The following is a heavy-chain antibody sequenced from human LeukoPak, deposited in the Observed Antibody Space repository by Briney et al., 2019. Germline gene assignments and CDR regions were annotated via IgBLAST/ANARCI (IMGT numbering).Heavy chain of an antibody. CDR1: GFTFSIYA. J-gene: IGHJ6*02. CDR3: AKTIAVASYYYYGMDV. CDR2: ISGSGDST. V-gene: IGHV3-23*01. Sequence: GGSLRLSCAASGFTFSIYAMSWVRQAPGKGLEWVSAISGSGDSTYYADSVKGRFTISRDNSKNTLYLQMNSLRAEDTAVYYCAKTIAVASYYYYGMDVWGQGTTVTVSS. D-gene: IGHD6-19*01.